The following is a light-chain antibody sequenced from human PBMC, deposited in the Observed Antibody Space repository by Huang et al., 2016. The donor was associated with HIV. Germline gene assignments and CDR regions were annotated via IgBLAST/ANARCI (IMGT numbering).Light chain of an antibody. J-gene: IGKJ3*01. CDR1: QSVSSN. CDR3: QQYNNWQKVFT. CDR2: GAS. Sequence: EIVMTQSPATLSVSPGERATLSCRASQSVSSNLAWYQQNPGQAPRLLIYGASTRATGIPAKFSGSGSGTEFTLTIGSLQSEDFAVYYCQQYNNWQKVFTFGPGTKVDIK. V-gene: IGKV3-15*01.